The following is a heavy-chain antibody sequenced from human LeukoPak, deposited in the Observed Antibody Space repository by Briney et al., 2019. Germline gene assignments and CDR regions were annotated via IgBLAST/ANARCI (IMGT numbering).Heavy chain of an antibody. CDR1: GYTFTGYY. V-gene: IGHV1-2*02. CDR3: ASGAAAGTGNWFDP. Sequence: ASVKVSCKASGYTFTGYYMHWARQAPGQGLEWMGWINPNSGGTNYAQKFQGRVTMTRDTSISTAYMELSRLRSDDTAVYYCASGAAAGTGNWFDPWGQGTLVTVSS. J-gene: IGHJ5*02. CDR2: INPNSGGT. D-gene: IGHD6-13*01.